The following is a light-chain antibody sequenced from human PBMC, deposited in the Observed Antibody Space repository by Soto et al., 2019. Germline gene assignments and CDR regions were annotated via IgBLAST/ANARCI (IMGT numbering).Light chain of an antibody. CDR1: QSISSW. V-gene: IGKV1-5*01. J-gene: IGKJ1*01. Sequence: DIQMTQSPSTLSASLVDRVTITCRASQSISSWLAWYQQKPGKAPKLLISDASSFEGGVPSRFSGSGSGTEFTLTISSLQPDDFATYYCQQYKTYSRTFGQGTKV. CDR2: DAS. CDR3: QQYKTYSRT.